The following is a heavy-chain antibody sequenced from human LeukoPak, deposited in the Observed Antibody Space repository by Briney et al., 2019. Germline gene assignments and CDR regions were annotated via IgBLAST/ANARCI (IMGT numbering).Heavy chain of an antibody. CDR1: GFTFSSCS. Sequence: GGSLRLSCAASGFTFSSCSLNWVRQAPGKGLEWVSSIGRTSTDIYYADSVRGRFTISRDNAKNSLYLQMNSLRDEDTAVYYFETEPIGRHYQYWGGGTLLSLPSDCTRG. CDR2: IGRTSTDI. CDR3: ETEPIGRHYQYWGGGTLLSLPSDCT. V-gene: IGHV3-21*01. D-gene: IGHD2/OR15-2a*01. J-gene: IGHJ1*01.